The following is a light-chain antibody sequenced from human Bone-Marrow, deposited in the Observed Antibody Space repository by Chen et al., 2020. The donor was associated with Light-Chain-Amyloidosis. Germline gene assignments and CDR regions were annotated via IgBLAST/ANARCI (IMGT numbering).Light chain of an antibody. Sequence: SYELTLPPSVSVSPRQTARITCSGDDLPTKYAYWYQQKPGQAPVLVIHRDTERPSGISERFSGSSSGTTATLTISGVQAEDEADYHCQSADSSGTYEVIVGGGTKLTVL. CDR1: DLPTKY. CDR2: RDT. CDR3: QSADSSGTYEVI. J-gene: IGLJ2*01. V-gene: IGLV3-25*03.